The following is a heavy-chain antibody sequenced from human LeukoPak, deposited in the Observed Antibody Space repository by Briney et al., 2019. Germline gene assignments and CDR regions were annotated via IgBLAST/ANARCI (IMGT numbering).Heavy chain of an antibody. V-gene: IGHV3-23*01. CDR3: AREANYYGSGSYFEGTFDY. CDR2: ISGSGGST. J-gene: IGHJ4*02. Sequence: PGGSLRLSCAASGFTFSSYAMSWVRQAPGKGLEWVSAISGSGGSTYYADSVKGRFTISRDNSKNTLYLQMNSLRAEDTAVYYCAREANYYGSGSYFEGTFDYWGQGSLVTVSS. D-gene: IGHD3-10*01. CDR1: GFTFSSYA.